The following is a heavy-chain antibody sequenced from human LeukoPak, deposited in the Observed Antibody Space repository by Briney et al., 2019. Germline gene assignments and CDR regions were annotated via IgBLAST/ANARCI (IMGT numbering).Heavy chain of an antibody. J-gene: IGHJ4*02. CDR3: ARHPQGSSGSPRPYYFDY. V-gene: IGHV4-39*01. D-gene: IGHD6-19*01. Sequence: SETLSLTCSVSGGSISLSYYYWGWIRQPPGKALEWIGSVYYSGTTSYNPSLKSRVTISVDTSKNQFSLKLSSVTAADTAVYYCARHPQGSSGSPRPYYFDYWGQGTLVTVSS. CDR1: GGSISLSYYY. CDR2: VYYSGTT.